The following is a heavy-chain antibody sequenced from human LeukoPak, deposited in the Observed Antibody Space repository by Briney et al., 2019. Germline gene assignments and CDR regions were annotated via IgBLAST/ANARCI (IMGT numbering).Heavy chain of an antibody. CDR1: GGSISSYY. CDR2: IYYSGST. D-gene: IGHD1-1*01. Sequence: SETLSLTCTVSGGSISSYYWSWIRQPPGEGLEWIGYIYYSGSTNYNPSLKSRVTISVDTSKNQFSLKLTSVTAADTAVYYCAKGVQLWSRVFDYWGQGTLVTVSS. V-gene: IGHV4-59*01. J-gene: IGHJ4*02. CDR3: AKGVQLWSRVFDY.